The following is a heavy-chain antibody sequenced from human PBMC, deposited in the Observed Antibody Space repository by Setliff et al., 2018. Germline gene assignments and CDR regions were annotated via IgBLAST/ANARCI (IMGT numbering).Heavy chain of an antibody. V-gene: IGHV3-30*03. CDR1: GFSFSSYG. D-gene: IGHD2-21*01. J-gene: IGHJ4*02. Sequence: PGGSLRLSCEGPGFSFSSYGLHWVRQTPGKGLEWVAVISYDGSRKFHADSVKGRFTISRDNSKKTLYLQMNSLRGDDTAVYYCARGGRGLIYNWGQGTQVTVSS. CDR2: ISYDGSRK. CDR3: ARGGRGLIYN.